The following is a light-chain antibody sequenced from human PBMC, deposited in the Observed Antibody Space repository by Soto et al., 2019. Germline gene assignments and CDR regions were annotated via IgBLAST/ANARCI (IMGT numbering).Light chain of an antibody. CDR1: SSDVGIYDY. Sequence: QSALTQPASVSGSPGQSISISCTGTSSDVGIYDYVSWYHHHPGKAPKLMVYEVTNRPSGVSNRFSGSKSGNTASLTISGLQAEDEADYYCSSFSSDSTPLVFGGGTKLTVL. CDR2: EVT. V-gene: IGLV2-14*01. J-gene: IGLJ2*01. CDR3: SSFSSDSTPLV.